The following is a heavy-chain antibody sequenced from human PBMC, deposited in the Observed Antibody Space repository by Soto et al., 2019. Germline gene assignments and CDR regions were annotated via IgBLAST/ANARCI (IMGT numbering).Heavy chain of an antibody. CDR2: IYWDDDK. CDR1: GFSLSTSGVG. Sequence: QITLKESGPTLVKPTQTLTLTCTFSGFSLSTSGVGVGWIRQPPGKALEWLALIYWDDDKRYSPSLKSRLTIPKDPPKTQEVLTRTTMDPAAPATYYCAHDLIPIGGSRVALDYGGQGTLVTVSS. CDR3: AHDLIPIGGSRVALDY. V-gene: IGHV2-5*02. J-gene: IGHJ4*02. D-gene: IGHD3-10*01.